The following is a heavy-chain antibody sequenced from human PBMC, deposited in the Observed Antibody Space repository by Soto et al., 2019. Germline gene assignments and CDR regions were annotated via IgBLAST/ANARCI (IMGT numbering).Heavy chain of an antibody. D-gene: IGHD4-17*01. V-gene: IGHV3-30*18. CDR2: ISYDGSNK. CDR3: AKSMTTVTTSI. CDR1: GFTFSSYG. J-gene: IGHJ3*02. Sequence: QVQLVESGGGVVQPGRSLRLSCAASGFTFSSYGMHWVRQAPGKGLEWVAVISYDGSNKYYADSVKGRFTISRDNSKNKLYLQMNSLRAEDTDVYYCAKSMTTVTTSIWGQGTMVTVSS.